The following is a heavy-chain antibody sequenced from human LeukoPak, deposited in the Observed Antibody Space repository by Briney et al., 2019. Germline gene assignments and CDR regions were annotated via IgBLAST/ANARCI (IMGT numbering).Heavy chain of an antibody. V-gene: IGHV3-7*01. CDR2: IKQDGSEK. J-gene: IGHJ5*02. CDR1: GFTFTSYW. D-gene: IGHD3-10*01. Sequence: GGSLRLSCAASGFTFTSYWMSWVRQAPGKGLEWVANIKQDGSEKYYVDSVKGRFTISRDNAKNSLYLQMSSLRAEDTAVYYCARCGYSGSGFSTNWFDPWGQGTLVTVSS. CDR3: ARCGYSGSGFSTNWFDP.